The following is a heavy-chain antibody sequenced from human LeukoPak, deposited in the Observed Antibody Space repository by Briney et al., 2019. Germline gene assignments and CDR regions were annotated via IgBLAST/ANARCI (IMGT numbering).Heavy chain of an antibody. CDR3: AKDLHSCGGDCY. Sequence: GRSLRLSCAASGFTLSSYGMHWVRQAPGRGLEWVAVISYDGSNKYYADSVKGRFTISRDNSKNTLYLQMNSLRAEDTAVYYCAKDLHSCGGDCYWGQGTLVTVSS. J-gene: IGHJ4*02. D-gene: IGHD2-21*02. V-gene: IGHV3-30*18. CDR1: GFTLSSYG. CDR2: ISYDGSNK.